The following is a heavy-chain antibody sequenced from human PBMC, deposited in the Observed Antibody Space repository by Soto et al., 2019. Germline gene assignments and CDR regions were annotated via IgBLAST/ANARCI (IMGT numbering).Heavy chain of an antibody. CDR3: ARGIATGQLDP. D-gene: IGHD2-15*01. CDR1: GYTFTRYT. V-gene: IGHV1-3*01. CDR2: INPDNGNT. Sequence: GSVKVSCKASGYTFTRYTRNWVRQAPGQRREWMGWINPDNGNTKSSQKFQDRVIITRDTSASTAYMDLSSLRSEDTAVYYCARGIATGQLDPWGQGTLVTVSS. J-gene: IGHJ5*02.